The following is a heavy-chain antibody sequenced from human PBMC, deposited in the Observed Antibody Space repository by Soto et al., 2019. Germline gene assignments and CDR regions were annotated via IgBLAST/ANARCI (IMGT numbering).Heavy chain of an antibody. V-gene: IGHV1-18*01. D-gene: IGHD6-19*01. CDR3: ARDPIISSGANFFSAFDI. Sequence: GESLKISCKASGYTFTSYGISWVRQAPGQGLEWMGWISAYNGNTNYAQKLQGRVTMTTDTSTSTAYMELRSLRSDDTAVYYCARDPIISSGANFFSAFDIWGQGTMVTVSS. CDR1: GYTFTSYG. J-gene: IGHJ3*02. CDR2: ISAYNGNT.